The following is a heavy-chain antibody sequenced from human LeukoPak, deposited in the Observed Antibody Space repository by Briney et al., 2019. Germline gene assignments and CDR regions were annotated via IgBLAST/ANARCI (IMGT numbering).Heavy chain of an antibody. V-gene: IGHV3-74*01. CDR1: GFTFNTYW. CDR2: IKPDGSAT. Sequence: GGSLRLSCAASGFTFNTYWMQWVRQAPGKGLIWVSEIKPDGSATRYADPVKGRFTISRDNAKNTLYLQMNSLTVEDAAVYYCARGGVMGGSDYWGQGTLVTVSS. D-gene: IGHD1-26*01. J-gene: IGHJ4*02. CDR3: ARGGVMGGSDY.